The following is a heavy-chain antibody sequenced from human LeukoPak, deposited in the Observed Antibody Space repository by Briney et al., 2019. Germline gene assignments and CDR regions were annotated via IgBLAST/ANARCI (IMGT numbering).Heavy chain of an antibody. CDR1: GGSISSYY. Sequence: PSETLSLTCTVSGGSISSYYWSWIRQPPGKGLEWIGYIYTSGSTNYNPPLKSRVTISVDTSKNQFSLKLSSVTAADTAVYYRARLSPSPSSAPPTYYYYYMDVWGKGTTVTVSS. CDR2: IYTSGST. J-gene: IGHJ6*03. V-gene: IGHV4-4*09. D-gene: IGHD3-10*01. CDR3: ARLSPSPSSAPPTYYYYYMDV.